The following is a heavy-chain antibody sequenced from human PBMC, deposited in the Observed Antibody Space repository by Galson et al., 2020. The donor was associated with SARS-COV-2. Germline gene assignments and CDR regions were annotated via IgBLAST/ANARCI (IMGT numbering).Heavy chain of an antibody. CDR1: TAKLPTHPAA. J-gene: IGHJ4*02. Sequence: SQTLALTSAIHTAKLPTHPAAWNSIRHSPSRGLEWLGRTYYRSKWNNDYAVSMRGRLIINPDTSENQFSLQLDSVTPEDTAVYYCARDPSDWTFFDYWGQGTLVTVSS. V-gene: IGHV6-1*01. CDR3: ARDPSDWTFFDY. D-gene: IGHD1-1*01. CDR2: TYYRSKWNN.